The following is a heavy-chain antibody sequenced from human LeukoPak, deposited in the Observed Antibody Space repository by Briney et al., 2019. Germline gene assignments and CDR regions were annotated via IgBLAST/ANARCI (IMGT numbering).Heavy chain of an antibody. V-gene: IGHV3-23*01. CDR3: AKSAMTGSSFDY. D-gene: IGHD3-9*01. Sequence: GGSLRLSCAASGFTFSSYAMSWVRQAPGKWLECVSSISGSGGSTYYADSVKGRFTISSDNSKNPLYLQMNSLSAEDTAVYYCAKSAMTGSSFDYWGQGALVTVSS. CDR2: ISGSGGST. CDR1: GFTFSSYA. J-gene: IGHJ4*02.